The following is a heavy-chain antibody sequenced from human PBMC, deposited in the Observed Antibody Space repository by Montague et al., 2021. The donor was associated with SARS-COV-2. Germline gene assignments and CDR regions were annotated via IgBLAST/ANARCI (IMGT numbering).Heavy chain of an antibody. CDR1: GFALGGHS. V-gene: IGHV3-30*03. CDR2: ISHDGTIE. CDR3: AGDAYKAAWYFDL. D-gene: IGHD3-16*01. Sequence: SLRLSCAASGFALGGHSVHWVRQAPGRGLVWLGDISHDGTIEDYADPVKGRFAISRDNAENTVYLQMNSLRVEDTAVYYCAGDAYKAAWYFDLWGRGTLVTVSS. J-gene: IGHJ4*02.